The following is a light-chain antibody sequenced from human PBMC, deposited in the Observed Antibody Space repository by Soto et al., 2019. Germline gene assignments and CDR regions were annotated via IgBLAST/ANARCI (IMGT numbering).Light chain of an antibody. V-gene: IGKV3-11*01. Sequence: EIVLTQSPATLSLSPGEIATLSCRTSQSVNSYLAWYQQKLGQAPRLLIYDASSRATCIPARFSGSGSGTDFTLTISSLEPEDFSVYYCQQRTNWPPHTVGQGTKLEIK. CDR2: DAS. J-gene: IGKJ2*01. CDR3: QQRTNWPPHT. CDR1: QSVNSY.